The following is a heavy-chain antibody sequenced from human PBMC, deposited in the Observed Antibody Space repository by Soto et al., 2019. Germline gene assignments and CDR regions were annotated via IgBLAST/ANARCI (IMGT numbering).Heavy chain of an antibody. CDR1: GYTFTSYG. J-gene: IGHJ3*02. CDR3: AREVGSGWYNDAFDI. D-gene: IGHD6-19*01. V-gene: IGHV1-18*01. CDR2: ISAYNGNT. Sequence: ASVKVSCKASGYTFTSYGISWVRQAPGQGLEWMGWISAYNGNTNYAQKLQGRVTMTTDTSTSTAYMELRSLRSDDTAVYYCAREVGSGWYNDAFDIWGQGTMVTVSS.